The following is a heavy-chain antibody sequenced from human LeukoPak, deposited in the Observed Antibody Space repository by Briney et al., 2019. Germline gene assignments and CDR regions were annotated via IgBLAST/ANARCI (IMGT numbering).Heavy chain of an antibody. Sequence: ASVKVSCKASGYTFTSYDINWVRQATGQGLEWMGWMNPNSGNTGYAQKFQGRVTITRNTSISTAYMELSSLRSEDMAVYYCARGNSDGGIVVVPAAMGPAWYYYMDVWGKGTTVTVSS. D-gene: IGHD2-2*01. CDR3: ARGNSDGGIVVVPAAMGPAWYYYMDV. CDR1: GYTFTSYD. CDR2: MNPNSGNT. J-gene: IGHJ6*03. V-gene: IGHV1-8*03.